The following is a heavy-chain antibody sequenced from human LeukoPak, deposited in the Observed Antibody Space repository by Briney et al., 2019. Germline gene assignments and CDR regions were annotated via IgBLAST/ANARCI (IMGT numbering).Heavy chain of an antibody. CDR2: IYYSGST. Sequence: SETLSLTCTVSGGSISSSSYYWGWIRQPPGKGLEWIGSIYYSGSTYYNPSLKSRVTISVDTSKNQFSLKLSSVTAADTAVYYCARNSGSYSTYFDYYYYYMDVWGKGTTVTVSS. CDR1: GGSISSSSYY. D-gene: IGHD1-26*01. V-gene: IGHV4-39*01. J-gene: IGHJ6*03. CDR3: ARNSGSYSTYFDYYYYYMDV.